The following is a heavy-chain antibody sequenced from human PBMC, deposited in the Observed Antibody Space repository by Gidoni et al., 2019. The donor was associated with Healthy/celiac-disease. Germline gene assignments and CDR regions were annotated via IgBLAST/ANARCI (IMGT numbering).Heavy chain of an antibody. CDR2: IYYSGST. Sequence: QLQLQESGPGLVKPSETLSLTCTVSGGSISSSSYYWGWIRQPPGKGLEWIGSIYYSGSTYYNPSLKSRVTISVDTSKNQFSLKLSSVTAADTAVYYCARPTKGGQQPPETYWVDVAFDIWGQGTMVTVSS. D-gene: IGHD6-13*01. J-gene: IGHJ3*02. CDR1: GGSISSSSYY. CDR3: ARPTKGGQQPPETYWVDVAFDI. V-gene: IGHV4-39*01.